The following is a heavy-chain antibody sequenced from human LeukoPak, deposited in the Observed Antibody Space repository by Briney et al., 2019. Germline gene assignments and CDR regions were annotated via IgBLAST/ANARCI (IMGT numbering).Heavy chain of an antibody. CDR2: INPNSGGT. D-gene: IGHD3-22*01. V-gene: IGHV1-2*02. Sequence: ASVKVSCKASGYTFTGYYMHWVRQAPGQGLEWMGWINPNSGGTNYAQKFQGRVTMTRDTSISTAYMELSRLRSDDTAVYYCARDPANYYDSSGYRPVRYYYMDVWGKGTTVTVSS. CDR3: ARDPANYYDSSGYRPVRYYYMDV. CDR1: GYTFTGYY. J-gene: IGHJ6*03.